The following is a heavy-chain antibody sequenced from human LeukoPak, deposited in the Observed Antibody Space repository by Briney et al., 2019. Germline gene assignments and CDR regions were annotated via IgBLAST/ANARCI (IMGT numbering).Heavy chain of an antibody. V-gene: IGHV3-30*03. CDR3: ARAYYSNYDFWSGYYYYYYYGMDV. CDR2: ISYDGSNK. Sequence: GGSLRLSCAASGFTFSSYGMHWVRQAPGKGLEWVAVISYDGSNKYYADSVKGRFTISRDNSKNTLYLQMNSLRAEDTAVYYCARAYYSNYDFWSGYYYYYYYGMDVWGQGTTVTVSS. D-gene: IGHD3-3*01. CDR1: GFTFSSYG. J-gene: IGHJ6*02.